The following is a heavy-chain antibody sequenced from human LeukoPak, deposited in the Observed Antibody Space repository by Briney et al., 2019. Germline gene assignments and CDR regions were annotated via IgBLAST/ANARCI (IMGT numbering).Heavy chain of an antibody. V-gene: IGHV3-23*01. Sequence: GGSLRLSCAASGFTFSSYAISWVRQAPGKGLEWVSGISGSGGSTYYAVSVKGRFTISRDNSKNTLYLQMNSLRAEDTAVYYCAKDPLRAAIVATTFDYWGQGTLVTVSS. CDR3: AKDPLRAAIVATTFDY. J-gene: IGHJ4*02. CDR2: ISGSGGST. CDR1: GFTFSSYA. D-gene: IGHD5-12*01.